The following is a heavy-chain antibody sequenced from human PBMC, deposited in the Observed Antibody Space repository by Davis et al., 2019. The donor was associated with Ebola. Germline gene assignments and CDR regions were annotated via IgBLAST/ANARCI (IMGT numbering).Heavy chain of an antibody. CDR2: IYTSGST. V-gene: IGHV4-59*10. CDR3: ARFQGRDYYYGMDV. Sequence: PSETLSLTCAVYGGSFSGYYWSWIRQPAGKGLEWIGHIYTSGSTNYNPSLKSRITISVDTSKNQFSLKLSSVTAADTAVYYCARFQGRDYYYGMDVWGQGTTVTVSS. J-gene: IGHJ6*02. CDR1: GGSFSGYY.